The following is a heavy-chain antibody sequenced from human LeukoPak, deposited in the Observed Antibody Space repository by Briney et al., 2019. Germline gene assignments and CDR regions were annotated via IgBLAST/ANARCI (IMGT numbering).Heavy chain of an antibody. D-gene: IGHD3/OR15-3a*01. CDR2: ISSSSSTI. CDR3: ARDSLKWTNYYYYGMDV. J-gene: IGHJ6*02. CDR1: GFTFSSYS. Sequence: PGGSLRLSCAASGFTFSSYSMNWVRQAPGKGLEWVSYISSSSSTIYYADSVKGRFTISGDNSKNTLYLQMNSLRAEDTAVYYCARDSLKWTNYYYYGMDVWGQGTTVTVSS. V-gene: IGHV3-48*01.